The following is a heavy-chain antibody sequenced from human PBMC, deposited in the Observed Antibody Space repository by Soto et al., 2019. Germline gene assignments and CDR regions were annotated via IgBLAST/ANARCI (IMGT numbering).Heavy chain of an antibody. V-gene: IGHV3-30-3*01. CDR2: ISYDGSNK. J-gene: IGHJ4*02. CDR1: GFTFSSYA. Sequence: QVQLVESGGGVVQPGRSLRLSCAASGFTFSSYAMHWVRQAPGKGLEWVAVISYDGSNKYYADSVKGRFTISRDNSKNTLYRQMNSLRAEDTAVYYCARGRDSSSWYSFDYWGQGTLVTVSS. CDR3: ARGRDSSSWYSFDY. D-gene: IGHD6-13*01.